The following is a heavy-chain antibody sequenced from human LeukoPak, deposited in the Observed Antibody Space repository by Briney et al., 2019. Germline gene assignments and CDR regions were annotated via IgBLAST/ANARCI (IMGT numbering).Heavy chain of an antibody. D-gene: IGHD3-10*01. CDR2: IHSSGRT. Sequence: SETLSLTCTVSGASISGNYWIWIRQPAGKGLECIGRIHSSGRTNYNPSLASRVTMSVDTSKNQFSLNLSSVIAAATAVYYCARGLYGGGDYWGQGILVTVSP. CDR1: GASISGNY. J-gene: IGHJ4*02. V-gene: IGHV4-4*07. CDR3: ARGLYGGGDY.